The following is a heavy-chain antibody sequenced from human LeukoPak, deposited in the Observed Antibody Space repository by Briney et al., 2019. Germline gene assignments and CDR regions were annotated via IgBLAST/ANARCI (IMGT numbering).Heavy chain of an antibody. V-gene: IGHV3-30*18. J-gene: IGHJ4*02. CDR1: GFTFSSYG. D-gene: IGHD6-6*01. Sequence: GGSLRLSCAASGFTFSSYGMHWVRQAPGKGLEWVAVISYDGSNKYYADSVKGRFTISRDNYKNTLYLQMNSLRAEDTAVYYCAKEGAARYLDYWGQETLVTVSS. CDR2: ISYDGSNK. CDR3: AKEGAARYLDY.